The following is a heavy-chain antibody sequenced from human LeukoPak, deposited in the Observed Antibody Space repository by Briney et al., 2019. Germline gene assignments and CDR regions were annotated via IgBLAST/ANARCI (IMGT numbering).Heavy chain of an antibody. Sequence: ASVKVSCKASGYTFTYHGITWVRQAPGQGLEWMGWISAYNGDTNYAQKFQGRVTLTTETSTSTAYMELRSLRSDDTAVYYCARDPTNTSGRYAYFDYWGQGTLVTVSS. CDR2: ISAYNGDT. CDR1: GYTFTYHG. D-gene: IGHD6-19*01. V-gene: IGHV1-18*01. J-gene: IGHJ4*02. CDR3: ARDPTNTSGRYAYFDY.